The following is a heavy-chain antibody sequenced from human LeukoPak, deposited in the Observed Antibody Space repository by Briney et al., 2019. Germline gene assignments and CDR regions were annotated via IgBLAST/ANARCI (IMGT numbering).Heavy chain of an antibody. V-gene: IGHV4-39*07. CDR1: GGSISSSSYY. Sequence: SETLSLTCTVSGGSISSSSYYWGWIRQPPGTGLEWIGSIYYSGSTYYNPSLKSRVTISVDTSKNQFSLKLSSVTAADTAVYYCARIYCTNGVCYMGWFDPWGQGTLVTVSS. J-gene: IGHJ5*02. D-gene: IGHD2-8*01. CDR2: IYYSGST. CDR3: ARIYCTNGVCYMGWFDP.